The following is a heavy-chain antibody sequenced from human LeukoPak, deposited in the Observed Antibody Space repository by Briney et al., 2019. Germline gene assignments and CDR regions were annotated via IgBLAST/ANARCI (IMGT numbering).Heavy chain of an antibody. D-gene: IGHD4-17*01. Sequence: GGSLRLSCAASGFTFSNYAMSWVRQAPGKGLEWVSVISGSGGRTYYADFVKGRFTISRDNSKNTVYLQMNSLRADDTAVYYCAKDALSFNGDWFDYWGQGTLVTVSS. CDR3: AKDALSFNGDWFDY. J-gene: IGHJ4*02. CDR1: GFTFSNYA. V-gene: IGHV3-23*01. CDR2: ISGSGGRT.